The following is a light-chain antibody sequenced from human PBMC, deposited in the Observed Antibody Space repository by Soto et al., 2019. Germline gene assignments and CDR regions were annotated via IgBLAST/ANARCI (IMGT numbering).Light chain of an antibody. V-gene: IGKV3-11*01. CDR2: DAS. Sequence: EIVLTQSPATLSLSPGDRATLSCRASQGVSSYLAWYQQKPGQAPRLLIYDASNRATGIPSRFSGSGSGTVITLTISSQEPEYFAFYYCQPRSNWPSFGPGTKVDIK. J-gene: IGKJ3*01. CDR3: QPRSNWPS. CDR1: QGVSSY.